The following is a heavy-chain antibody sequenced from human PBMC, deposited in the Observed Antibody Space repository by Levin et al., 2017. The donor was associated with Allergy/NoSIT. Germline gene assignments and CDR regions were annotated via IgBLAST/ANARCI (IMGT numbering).Heavy chain of an antibody. CDR1: GFTFDDYA. Sequence: LSLTCAASGFTFDDYAMHWVRPAPGKGLEWVSGISWNSGSIGYADSVKGRFTISRDNAKNSLYLQMNSLRAEDTALYYCAKDYYGSGSYFPFDYWGQGTLVTVSS. D-gene: IGHD3-10*01. CDR3: AKDYYGSGSYFPFDY. CDR2: ISWNSGSI. V-gene: IGHV3-9*01. J-gene: IGHJ4*02.